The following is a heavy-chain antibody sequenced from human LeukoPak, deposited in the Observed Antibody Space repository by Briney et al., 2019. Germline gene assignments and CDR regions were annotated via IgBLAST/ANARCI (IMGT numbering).Heavy chain of an antibody. CDR2: INSNGGST. CDR1: GFTFRSFA. Sequence: GGSLRLSCSASGFTFRSFAMHWVRQATGKGLEYVSAINSNGGSTYYADSVKGRFTISRDNSKNTLHLQMSSLRAEDTAVYYCVKGREAAAGLGFDYWGQGTLVTVSS. V-gene: IGHV3-64D*06. D-gene: IGHD6-13*01. CDR3: VKGREAAAGLGFDY. J-gene: IGHJ4*02.